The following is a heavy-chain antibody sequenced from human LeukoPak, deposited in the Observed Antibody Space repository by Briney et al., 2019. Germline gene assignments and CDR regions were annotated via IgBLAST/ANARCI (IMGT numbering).Heavy chain of an antibody. Sequence: PGGSLRLSCAASGFIFSTYWMHWVRQAPGKGLVWVSRINHEGSSTSYADSVKGRFTISRDNAKNSLYLQMNSLRAEDTAVYYCARAYSSSSAWFDPWGQGTLVTVSS. CDR2: INHEGSST. V-gene: IGHV3-74*01. CDR1: GFIFSTYW. D-gene: IGHD6-6*01. J-gene: IGHJ5*02. CDR3: ARAYSSSSAWFDP.